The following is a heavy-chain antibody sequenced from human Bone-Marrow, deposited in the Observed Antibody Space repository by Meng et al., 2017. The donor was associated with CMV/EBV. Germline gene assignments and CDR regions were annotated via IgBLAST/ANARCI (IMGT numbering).Heavy chain of an antibody. V-gene: IGHV5-51*01. CDR1: GYSFTSYW. Sequence: GGSLRLSCKGSGYSFTSYWIGWVRQMPGKGLEWMGIIYPGDSDTRYSPSFQGQVTISADKSISTAYLQWSSLKASDTAMYYCARLLCSGGSCYGMGWFDPWGHGTLVTVSS. CDR3: ARLLCSGGSCYGMGWFDP. J-gene: IGHJ5*02. CDR2: IYPGDSDT. D-gene: IGHD2-15*01.